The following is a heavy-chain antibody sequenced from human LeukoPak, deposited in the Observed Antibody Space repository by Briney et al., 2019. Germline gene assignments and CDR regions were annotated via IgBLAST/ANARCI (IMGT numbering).Heavy chain of an antibody. V-gene: IGHV3-20*04. CDR2: INWNGGRT. J-gene: IGHJ4*02. D-gene: IGHD4-17*01. CDR1: GFMFDDYG. Sequence: GGSLRLSRAASGFMFDDYGMSWVRQAPGKGLEWVSGINWNGGRTGYADSVKGRFTISRDNAKNSLYLQMNSLRAEDTALYYCARDYAYGDHPGYWGRGTLVSVSS. CDR3: ARDYAYGDHPGY.